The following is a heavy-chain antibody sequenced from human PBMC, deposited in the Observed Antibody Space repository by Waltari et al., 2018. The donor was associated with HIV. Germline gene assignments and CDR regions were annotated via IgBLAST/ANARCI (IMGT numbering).Heavy chain of an antibody. V-gene: IGHV1-69*01. J-gene: IGHJ4*02. Sequence: QVQLVQSGAEVKKPRSSVTVSCKISGGTFTSSASSWVPQAPGQGLEWMGGIIPIFGTANYAQKFQGRVTITADESTNTAYMELSSLRSEDTAVYYCARGALPAAIMGYFDYWGQGTLVTVSS. CDR1: GGTFTSSA. D-gene: IGHD2-2*02. CDR3: ARGALPAAIMGYFDY. CDR2: IIPIFGTA.